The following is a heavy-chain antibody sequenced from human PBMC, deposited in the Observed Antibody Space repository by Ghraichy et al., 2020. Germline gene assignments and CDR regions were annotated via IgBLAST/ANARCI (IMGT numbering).Heavy chain of an antibody. D-gene: IGHD4-11*01. CDR2: ISFNGDYT. CDR3: AKETVNRACDI. CDR1: GFTFGSFG. Sequence: GGSLRLSCVASGFTFGSFGMHWVRQAPGKGLEWVAVISFNGDYTQYADSVKGRFTISRDNSKNTLYLQMNSLRVEDTAVFYCAKETVNRACDIWGQGTMVTVSP. V-gene: IGHV3-30*18. J-gene: IGHJ3*02.